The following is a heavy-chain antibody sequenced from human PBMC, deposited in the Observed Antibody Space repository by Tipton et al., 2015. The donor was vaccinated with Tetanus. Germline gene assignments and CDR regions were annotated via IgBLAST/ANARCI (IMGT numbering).Heavy chain of an antibody. CDR2: IFYSGNT. CDR1: GGAISSGGYY. V-gene: IGHV4-31*03. CDR3: ARATSTGPAYNWFDP. D-gene: IGHD2-8*02. Sequence: TLSLTCTVSGGAISSGGYYWSWLRQHPGKGLEWIGYIFYSGNTNYNPSLKSRLSMSVDTSQRHFSLNLTSVTAADTAVYYCARATSTGPAYNWFDPWGQGTLVTVSS. J-gene: IGHJ5*02.